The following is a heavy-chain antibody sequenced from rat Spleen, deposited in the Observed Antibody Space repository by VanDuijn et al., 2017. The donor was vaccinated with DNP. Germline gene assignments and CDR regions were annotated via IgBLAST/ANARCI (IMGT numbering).Heavy chain of an antibody. J-gene: IGHJ2*01. V-gene: IGHV5-22*01. CDR1: GFTFSAYY. D-gene: IGHD4-3*01. CDR2: IRYDGGYT. Sequence: EVQLVESGGGLVQPGRSLKLSCAASGFTFSAYYMAWVRQAPTKGLEWVAYIRYDGGYTKYGDSVKGRFTISRDNAKSTLYLQMNSLRSEDMATYYCVRWNSGHFDYWGQGVMVTVSS. CDR3: VRWNSGHFDY.